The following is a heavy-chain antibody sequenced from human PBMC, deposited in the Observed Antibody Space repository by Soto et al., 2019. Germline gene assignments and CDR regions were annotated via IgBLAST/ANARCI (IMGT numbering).Heavy chain of an antibody. CDR3: ARDDDFWSGNNWFDP. CDR1: GYTFTSYG. CDR2: ISAYNGNT. J-gene: IGHJ5*02. V-gene: IGHV1-18*01. Sequence: AASVKVSCKASGYTFTSYGISWVRQAPGQGLEWMGWISAYNGNTNYAQKLQGRVTMTTDTSTSTAYMELRSLRSDDTAVYYCARDDDFWSGNNWFDPWGQGTLVTVS. D-gene: IGHD3-3*01.